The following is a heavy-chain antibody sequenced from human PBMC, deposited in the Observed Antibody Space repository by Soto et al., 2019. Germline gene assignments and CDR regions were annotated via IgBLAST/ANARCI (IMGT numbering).Heavy chain of an antibody. CDR1: GFTFSGYG. Sequence: EVQLLESGGDLVQRGGSLRLSCAASGFTFSGYGMSWVRQAPGKGLEWVSSITSSGSNTYYVDSVKGRFTISRDNSKNTLYLQMNSLTGEETAVYYCAKEQGRVAAVFDYWGQGTLVTVSS. CDR2: ITSSGSNT. V-gene: IGHV3-23*01. J-gene: IGHJ4*02. D-gene: IGHD6-13*01. CDR3: AKEQGRVAAVFDY.